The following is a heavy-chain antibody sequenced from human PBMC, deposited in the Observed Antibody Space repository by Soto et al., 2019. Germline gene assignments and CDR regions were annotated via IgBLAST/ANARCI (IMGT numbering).Heavy chain of an antibody. CDR2: IYHSGST. Sequence: PSETLSLTCAVSGYSISSGYYWGWIRQPPGKGLEWIGSIYHSGSTYYNPSLKSRVTISVDTSKNQFSLKLSSVTAADTAVYYCARDRGLHGSASYYNPNWFDPWGQGTLVTVSS. D-gene: IGHD3-10*01. V-gene: IGHV4-38-2*02. CDR3: ARDRGLHGSASYYNPNWFDP. CDR1: GYSISSGYY. J-gene: IGHJ5*02.